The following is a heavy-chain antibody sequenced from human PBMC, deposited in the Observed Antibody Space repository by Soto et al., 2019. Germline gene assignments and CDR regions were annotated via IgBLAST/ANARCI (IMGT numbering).Heavy chain of an antibody. CDR3: ARDSGPYSSASIEC. CDR2: IYYSGST. V-gene: IGHV4-31*03. D-gene: IGHD6-6*01. CDR1: GGSISSGGYY. Sequence: SETLSLTCTVSGGSISSGGYYWSWIRQHPGKGLEWIGYIYYSGSTYYNPSLKSRVTISVDTSKNQFSLKLSSVTAADTAVYYCARDSGPYSSASIECWGQGTLVTVSS. J-gene: IGHJ4*02.